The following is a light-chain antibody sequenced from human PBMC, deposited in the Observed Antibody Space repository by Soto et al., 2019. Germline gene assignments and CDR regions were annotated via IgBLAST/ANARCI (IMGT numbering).Light chain of an antibody. CDR1: QSVTSTY. CDR3: QQFDSSRIYS. J-gene: IGKJ2*03. CDR2: GGS. Sequence: EILLTQSPGTLSLSPGETATLSCRASQSVTSTYLAWYQQRPGQSPRLILYGGSTRATGFPDRFSGGGSGTDFTHTISRLEPEDSAVYYCHCQQFDSSRIYSFGQGTKLEI. V-gene: IGKV3-20*01.